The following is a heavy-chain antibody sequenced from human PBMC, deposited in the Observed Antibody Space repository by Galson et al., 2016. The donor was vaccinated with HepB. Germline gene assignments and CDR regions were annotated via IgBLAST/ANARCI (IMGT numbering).Heavy chain of an antibody. D-gene: IGHD3-10*01. Sequence: SLRLSCAASGFTLSSYSMNWVRQAPGKGLEWVSSISSSSSYIYYADSVKGRFTISIDNAKNSLYLQMNSRRAEDTAVYYGARDYYAPDFDYWGQGTLVTVSS. CDR2: ISSSSSYI. CDR1: GFTLSSYS. J-gene: IGHJ4*02. V-gene: IGHV3-21*01. CDR3: ARDYYAPDFDY.